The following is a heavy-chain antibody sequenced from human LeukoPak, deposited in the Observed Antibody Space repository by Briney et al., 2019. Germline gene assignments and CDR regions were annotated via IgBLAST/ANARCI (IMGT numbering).Heavy chain of an antibody. CDR1: GGSVSSGSYY. Sequence: PSETLSLTCTVSGGSVSSGSYYWSWIRQPPGKGLEWIGYIYYSGSTNYNPSLKSRVTISVDTPKNQFSLKLSSVTAADTAVYYCAREGDTAMGFDYWGQGTLVTVSS. J-gene: IGHJ4*02. D-gene: IGHD5-18*01. CDR3: AREGDTAMGFDY. CDR2: IYYSGST. V-gene: IGHV4-61*01.